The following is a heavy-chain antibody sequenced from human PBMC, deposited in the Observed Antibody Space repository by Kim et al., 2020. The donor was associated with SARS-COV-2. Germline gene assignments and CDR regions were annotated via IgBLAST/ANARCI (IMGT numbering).Heavy chain of an antibody. CDR3: ARPGSGGYYSPFDD. J-gene: IGHJ4*02. CDR1: GFTFSSYA. CDR2: ISYDGSNK. V-gene: IGHV3-30-3*01. D-gene: IGHD1-26*01. Sequence: GGSLRLSCAASGFTFSSYAMHWVRQAPGKGLEWVAVISYDGSNKYYADSVKGRFTISRDNSKNTLYLQMNSLRAEDTAVYYCARPGSGGYYSPFDDWGQGTLVTVSS.